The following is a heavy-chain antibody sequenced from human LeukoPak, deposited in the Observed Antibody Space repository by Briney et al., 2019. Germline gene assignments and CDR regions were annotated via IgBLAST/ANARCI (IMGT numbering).Heavy chain of an antibody. V-gene: IGHV3-30*07. CDR3: ARDSIVGASPRKDY. Sequence: GGSLRLSCAASGFTFSSYAMHWVRQAPGKGLEWVAVISYDGSNKYYADSVKGRFTISRDNSKNTLFLQMNSLRVEDTAVYYCARDSIVGASPRKDYWGQGTLVTVSS. CDR2: ISYDGSNK. CDR1: GFTFSSYA. J-gene: IGHJ4*02. D-gene: IGHD1-26*01.